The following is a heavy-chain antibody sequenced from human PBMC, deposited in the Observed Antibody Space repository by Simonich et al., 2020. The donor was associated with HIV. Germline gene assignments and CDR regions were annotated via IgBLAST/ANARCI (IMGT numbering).Heavy chain of an antibody. CDR1: GGSFSGYY. CDR2: INHGGRT. D-gene: IGHD1-7*01. Sequence: QVQLQQWGAGLLKPSETLSLTCAVYGGSFSGYYWNWIRQPPGKGLEWIAEINHGGRTNYNPPLKSRVTILLDTSKNQFSLKLASVTATDTALYYCARSPSENWDYYFDYWSQGTLVTVSS. V-gene: IGHV4-34*01. J-gene: IGHJ4*02. CDR3: ARSPSENWDYYFDY.